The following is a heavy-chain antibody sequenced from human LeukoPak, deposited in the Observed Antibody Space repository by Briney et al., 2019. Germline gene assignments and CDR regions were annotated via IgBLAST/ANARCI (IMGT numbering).Heavy chain of an antibody. CDR2: IYTSGST. CDR1: GGSISSGSYY. V-gene: IGHV4-61*02. CDR3: ARDWPGAFDI. J-gene: IGHJ3*02. Sequence: SETLSLTCTVSGGSISSGSYYWSWIRQPAGKGLEWIGRIYTSGSTNYNPSLKSRVTISVDTSKNQFSLKLSSVTAADTAVYYCARDWPGAFDILGQGTMVTVSS.